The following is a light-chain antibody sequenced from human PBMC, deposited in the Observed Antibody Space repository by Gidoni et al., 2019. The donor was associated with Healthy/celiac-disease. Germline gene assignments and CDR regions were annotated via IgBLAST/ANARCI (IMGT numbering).Light chain of an antibody. Sequence: SYELPHPPSVSVSPGQTASITCSGHKLGDKYACWYQQKPGQSPVLVIYQDSKRPSGIPERFSGSNSGNTATLTISGTQAMDEADYYCQAWDSSTVVFGGGTKLTVL. CDR3: QAWDSSTVV. CDR2: QDS. CDR1: KLGDKY. V-gene: IGLV3-1*01. J-gene: IGLJ2*01.